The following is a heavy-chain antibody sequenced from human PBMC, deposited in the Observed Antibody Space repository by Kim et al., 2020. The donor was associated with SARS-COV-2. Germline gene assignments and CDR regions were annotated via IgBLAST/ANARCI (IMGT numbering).Heavy chain of an antibody. CDR3: ARDQRTYGSGSRLDACDI. J-gene: IGHJ3*02. V-gene: IGHV3-11*01. D-gene: IGHD3-10*01. Sequence: GGSLRLSCAASGFTFSDYYMSWIRQAPGKGLEWLSYISSGGRTIYYADSVKGRFTISRDNAKNSLYLQMNNLRAEDTAVYYCARDQRTYGSGSRLDACDIWGQGTMVTVSS. CDR1: GFTFSDYY. CDR2: ISSGGRTI.